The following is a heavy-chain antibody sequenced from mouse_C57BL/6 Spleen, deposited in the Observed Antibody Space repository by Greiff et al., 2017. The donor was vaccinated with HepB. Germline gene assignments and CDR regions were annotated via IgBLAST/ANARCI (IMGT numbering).Heavy chain of an antibody. J-gene: IGHJ1*03. Sequence: VQLQQSGAELVRPGSSVKLSCKASGYTFTSYWMHWVKQRPIQGLEWIGNIDPSDSETHYNQKFKDKATLTVDKSSSTAYMQLSSLTSEDYAVYYCARSLFITTVVAPDVWGTGTTVTVSS. D-gene: IGHD1-1*01. CDR2: IDPSDSET. CDR3: ARSLFITTVVAPDV. CDR1: GYTFTSYW. V-gene: IGHV1-52*01.